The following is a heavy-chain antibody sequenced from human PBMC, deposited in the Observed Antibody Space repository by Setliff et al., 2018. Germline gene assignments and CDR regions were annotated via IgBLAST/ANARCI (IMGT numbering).Heavy chain of an antibody. CDR3: ARGRIHDSSDYIGNWFDP. J-gene: IGHJ5*02. D-gene: IGHD3-22*01. CDR1: GYTFTGYF. CDR2: INPNSGDT. V-gene: IGHV1-2*02. Sequence: GASVKVSCKASGYTFTGYFIHWVRQAPGQGLEWMGWINPNSGDTNYAQKFQGRVIVTRDTSSSTAYMELRSLRPDDTAVYFCARGRIHDSSDYIGNWFDPWGQGTLVTVSS.